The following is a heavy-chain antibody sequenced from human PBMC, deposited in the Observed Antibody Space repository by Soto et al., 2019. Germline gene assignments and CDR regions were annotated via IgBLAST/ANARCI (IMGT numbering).Heavy chain of an antibody. CDR2: MNPNSGNT. V-gene: IGHV1-8*01. Sequence: QVQLVQSGAEVKKPGASVKVSCKASGYTFTSYDINWVRQATGQGLEWMGWMNPNSGNTGYAQKFQGRVTMTRNTSIRTAYMELSSLRSEDTAVYYCARDVYALYYIDVWGKGTTVTVSS. D-gene: IGHD2-8*01. J-gene: IGHJ6*03. CDR3: ARDVYALYYIDV. CDR1: GYTFTSYD.